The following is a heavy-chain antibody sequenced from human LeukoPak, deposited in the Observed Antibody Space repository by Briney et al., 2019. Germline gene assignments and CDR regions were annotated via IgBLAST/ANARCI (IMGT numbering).Heavy chain of an antibody. V-gene: IGHV3-64D*06. CDR2: IIRNGDNT. Sequence: PGGSLRLSCSVSGLTFSTYVMHWFGQAPGRGRENFSAIIRNGDNTYYADSVKGRFTISRDNSKNTLYLQMSSLRADDTAVYYCVRGTGYWGQGTLVTVSS. CDR3: VRGTGY. CDR1: GLTFSTYV. J-gene: IGHJ4*02.